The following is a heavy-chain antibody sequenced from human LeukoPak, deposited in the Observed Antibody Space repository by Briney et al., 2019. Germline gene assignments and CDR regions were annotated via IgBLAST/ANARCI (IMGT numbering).Heavy chain of an antibody. CDR3: ARHHSSGWWYGMDV. J-gene: IGHJ6*02. CDR2: IYYSGST. Sequence: ASETLSLTCSVPGGSISSFYWSWIRQPPGKGLEWIGYIYYSGSTNYNPSLKSRVTISVDTSKNQFSLKLSSVTAADTAVYYCARHHSSGWWYGMDVWGQGTTVTASS. D-gene: IGHD6-19*01. V-gene: IGHV4-59*08. CDR1: GGSISSFY.